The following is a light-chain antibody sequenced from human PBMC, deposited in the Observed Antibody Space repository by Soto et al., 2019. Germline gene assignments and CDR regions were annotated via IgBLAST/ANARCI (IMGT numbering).Light chain of an antibody. CDR3: QHYNDWPT. J-gene: IGKJ1*01. V-gene: IGKV3-15*01. CDR1: QRVSTF. Sequence: EIVLTQSPGTLSLSPGDRATLSCRASQRVSTFLAWYQQRPGQAPRLLIYGASTRATGIPARFSGSGSGTEFTLTISSLQSEDFAVYYCQHYNDWPTFGQGTKV. CDR2: GAS.